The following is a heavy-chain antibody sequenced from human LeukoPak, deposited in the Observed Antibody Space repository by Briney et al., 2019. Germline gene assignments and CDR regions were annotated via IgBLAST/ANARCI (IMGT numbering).Heavy chain of an antibody. J-gene: IGHJ6*03. CDR3: AGVGTNYYGSGSYRTYYYMDV. D-gene: IGHD3-10*01. Sequence: GGSLRLSCVASGFTFSIYWMHWVRQAPGKGLVWVSRINSDGSSTSYANSVKGRFTISRDNAKNTLYLQMNSLRVEDTAVYYCAGVGTNYYGSGSYRTYYYMDVWGKGTTVTVSS. V-gene: IGHV3-74*01. CDR2: INSDGSST. CDR1: GFTFSIYW.